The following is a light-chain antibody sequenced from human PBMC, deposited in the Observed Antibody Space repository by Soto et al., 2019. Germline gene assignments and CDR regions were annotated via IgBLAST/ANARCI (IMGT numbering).Light chain of an antibody. CDR1: QSLRSS. Sequence: VMTQSPATLSVSPGERATLSCRASQSLRSSLAWYQQKPGQAPGLLIYGASTRATGIPARFSGSGSGTEFTLTISSLQSEDFAVYFCQQYNIWPQTFGQGTKVEIK. V-gene: IGKV3-15*01. J-gene: IGKJ1*01. CDR3: QQYNIWPQT. CDR2: GAS.